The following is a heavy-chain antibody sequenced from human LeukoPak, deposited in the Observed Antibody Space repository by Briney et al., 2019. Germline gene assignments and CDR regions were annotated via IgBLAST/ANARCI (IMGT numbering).Heavy chain of an antibody. V-gene: IGHV3-11*01. CDR2: ISSSGSTI. D-gene: IGHD2-15*01. CDR3: ARFRALYCSGGSCPYGMDV. J-gene: IGHJ6*02. CDR1: GFTFSDYY. Sequence: GGSLRLSCAASGFTFSDYYMSWIRQAPGKGLEWVSYISSSGSTIYYADSVKGRFTISRDNAKNSLYLQMNSLRAEDTAVYYCARFRALYCSGGSCPYGMDVWGQGTTVTVSS.